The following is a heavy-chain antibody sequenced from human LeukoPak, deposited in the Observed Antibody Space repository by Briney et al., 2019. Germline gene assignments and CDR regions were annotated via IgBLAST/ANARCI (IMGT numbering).Heavy chain of an antibody. CDR1: GDSINTNL. CDR2: IYYSGST. Sequence: PSETLSLTCTVSGDSINTNLWNWIRQPPGRGLEWIGYIYYSGSTNYNPSLKSRVAISIDTSKNQFSLKLSSVTAADTAIYYCARVRLQPGTRLLIPNYFDYWGRGTLVTVSS. J-gene: IGHJ4*02. D-gene: IGHD3-16*01. V-gene: IGHV4-59*12. CDR3: ARVRLQPGTRLLIPNYFDY.